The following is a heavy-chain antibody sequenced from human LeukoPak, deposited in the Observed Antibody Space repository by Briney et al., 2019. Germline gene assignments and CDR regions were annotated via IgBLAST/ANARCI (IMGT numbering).Heavy chain of an antibody. CDR2: IYHSGST. V-gene: IGHV4-61*02. D-gene: IGHD4-17*01. J-gene: IGHJ5*02. CDR1: GGSITRGTSY. CDR3: ARGDDDGDHRGLHWFDP. Sequence: SETLSLTCTVSGGSITRGTSYWNWIRQPGGKGLEWIGRIYHSGSTNYSPSLKSRVTISIDTSKNQFSLKLSSVTAADTAVYYCARGDDDGDHRGLHWFDPWGRGTLVTVSS.